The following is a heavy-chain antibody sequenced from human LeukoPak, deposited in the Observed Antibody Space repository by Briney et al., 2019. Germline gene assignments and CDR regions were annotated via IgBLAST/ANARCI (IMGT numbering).Heavy chain of an antibody. J-gene: IGHJ3*02. Sequence: PSETLSLTCTVSGGSISSYYWSWIRQPAGKGLEWIGRIYTSGSTNYNPSLKSRVTMSVDTSKNQFSLKLSSVTAADTAVYYCARDFRCSGGSCYSDAFDICGQGTMVTVSS. CDR3: ARDFRCSGGSCYSDAFDI. V-gene: IGHV4-4*07. CDR1: GGSISSYY. D-gene: IGHD2-15*01. CDR2: IYTSGST.